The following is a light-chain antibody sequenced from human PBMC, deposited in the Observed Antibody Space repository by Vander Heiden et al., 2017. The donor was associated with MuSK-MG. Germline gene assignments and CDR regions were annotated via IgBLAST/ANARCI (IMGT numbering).Light chain of an antibody. J-gene: IGLJ3*02. CDR3: AAWDDSLNGWV. CDR1: SSNIGSNT. V-gene: IGLV1-44*01. CDR2: SNN. Sequence: QSALPPPPSASGTPGQRVTIPCSGSSSNIGSNTVNWYQQLPGTAPKLLIYSNNQRPSGVPDRFSGSKSGTSASLAISGLQSEDEADYYCAAWDDSLNGWVFGGGTKLTVL.